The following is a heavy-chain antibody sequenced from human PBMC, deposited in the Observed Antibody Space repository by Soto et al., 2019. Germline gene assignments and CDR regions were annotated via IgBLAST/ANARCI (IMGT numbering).Heavy chain of an antibody. J-gene: IGHJ4*02. CDR1: GFTFSGSA. V-gene: IGHV3-73*02. Sequence: EVQLVESGGGLVQPGGSLKLSCAASGFTFSGSAMHWVRQASGKALEWVGRIRSKANSYATAYAASVKGRFTISRDDSKDTAYLQMDCLTTEDTAVYYCTRQPPSGGWRVFDYWGQGTLVTVSS. CDR3: TRQPPSGGWRVFDY. D-gene: IGHD6-19*01. CDR2: IRSKANSYAT.